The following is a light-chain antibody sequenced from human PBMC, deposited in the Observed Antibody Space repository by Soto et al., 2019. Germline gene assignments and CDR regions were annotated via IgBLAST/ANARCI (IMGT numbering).Light chain of an antibody. CDR1: QGIRTE. J-gene: IGKJ4*01. Sequence: DIQMTQSPSSVSASVGDRVTITCWASQGIRTELGWYQKKPGKPPKLLIYSASSLLAGVPSRFSGSGSGTDFTFTISNLQPEDIATYYCQQANSFPRTFGGGTKVEIK. CDR3: QQANSFPRT. CDR2: SAS. V-gene: IGKV1-12*01.